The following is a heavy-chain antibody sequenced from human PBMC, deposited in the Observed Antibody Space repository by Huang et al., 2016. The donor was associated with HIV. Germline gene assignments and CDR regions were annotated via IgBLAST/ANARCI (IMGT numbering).Heavy chain of an antibody. V-gene: IGHV3-23*01. Sequence: EVLLLESGGGLVQPGGSLRLSCVASGFTFSSYAMSWVRQVPGKGLGWVSVITDGINNRYYAHSVKGRFAVSRDDSTNTLYLQMNSLRAEDTAVYYCAKDADTSGYDVLGPFGSWGQGTLVTVSS. CDR2: ITDGINNR. J-gene: IGHJ4*02. CDR1: GFTFSSYA. D-gene: IGHD3-16*01. CDR3: AKDADTSGYDVLGPFGS.